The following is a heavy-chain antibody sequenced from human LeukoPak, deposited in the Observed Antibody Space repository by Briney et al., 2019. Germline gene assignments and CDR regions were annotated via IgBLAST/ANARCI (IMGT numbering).Heavy chain of an antibody. D-gene: IGHD3-22*01. J-gene: IGHJ4*02. CDR2: IYTSGST. V-gene: IGHV4-4*07. CDR3: ARAARYYYDSSGYYGYFDY. CDR1: GGSISSYY. Sequence: PSETLSLTCTVSGGSISSYYWSWIRQPAGKGLEWIGRIYTSGSTNYNPSLKSRVTMSVDTSKNQFSLKLSSVTAADTAVYYCARAARYYYDSSGYYGYFDYWGQGTLVTVSS.